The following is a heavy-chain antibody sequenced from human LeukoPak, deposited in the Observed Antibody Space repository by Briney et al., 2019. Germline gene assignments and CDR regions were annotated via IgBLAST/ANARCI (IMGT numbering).Heavy chain of an antibody. D-gene: IGHD5-18*01. Sequence: KPSETLSLTCSVSGDSISSSSYYWGWIRQPPGTGLEWIGSVYYSGNTYYNPSLKSRVTISVDTSKNQFSLKLSSVTAADTAVYYCARHSRNFVGYTYAMDAFDIWGQGTMVTVSS. CDR3: ARHSRNFVGYTYAMDAFDI. V-gene: IGHV4-39*01. CDR2: VYYSGNT. CDR1: GDSISSSSYY. J-gene: IGHJ3*02.